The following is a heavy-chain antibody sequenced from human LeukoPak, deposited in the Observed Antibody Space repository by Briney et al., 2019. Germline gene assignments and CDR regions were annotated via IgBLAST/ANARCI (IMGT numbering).Heavy chain of an antibody. D-gene: IGHD3-10*01. J-gene: IGHJ6*02. Sequence: ASVKVSCKASGYTLNTYGISWVRQAPGQGLEWMGWISAYNGHTNYAQQLQGRVTMTTDTSTSTAYMELRSLRSDDTAVYYCARDGPYYYGSGRYYGMDVWGQGTTVIVSS. V-gene: IGHV1-18*01. CDR2: ISAYNGHT. CDR3: ARDGPYYYGSGRYYGMDV. CDR1: GYTLNTYG.